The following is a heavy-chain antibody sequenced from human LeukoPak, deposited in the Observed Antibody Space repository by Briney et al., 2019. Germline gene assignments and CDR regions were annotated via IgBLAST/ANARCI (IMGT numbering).Heavy chain of an antibody. CDR3: AISYKYDSSGYYRYWYFDL. D-gene: IGHD3-22*01. CDR1: GFSFSNYL. V-gene: IGHV3-21*01. Sequence: PGGSLRLSCAASGFSFSNYLMNWVRQTPGKGLEFVSSISSSSDYIYYADSVEGRFTISRDNAKNSLYLQMNSLSAEDTAVYYCAISYKYDSSGYYRYWYFDLWGRGTLVTVSS. J-gene: IGHJ2*01. CDR2: ISSSSDYI.